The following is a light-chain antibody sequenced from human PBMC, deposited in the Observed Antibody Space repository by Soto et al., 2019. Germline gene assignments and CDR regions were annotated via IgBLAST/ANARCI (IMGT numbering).Light chain of an antibody. CDR3: QQSYTNPLT. CDR2: DAS. CDR1: QSISSY. J-gene: IGKJ4*02. Sequence: DIQMTQSPPSLSASVGDRVTITCRASQSISSYLDWYQQKPGKAPNLLIYDASTLQSGVPSRFSGSGSGTDFTLTIRSLQPEDFATYYCQQSYTNPLTFGEGTKVDI. V-gene: IGKV1-39*01.